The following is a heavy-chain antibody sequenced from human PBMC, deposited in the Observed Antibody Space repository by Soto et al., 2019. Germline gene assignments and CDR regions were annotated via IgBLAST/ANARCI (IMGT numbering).Heavy chain of an antibody. Sequence: ASVKVSCKASGYTFSSHAMHLVRQAPGQRLEWXGWXXAXXGXTXXXQXXXGRVTITRDTSASTAYMELSSLRSEDTAVYYCARGYSSGWYSEFDYWGQGALVTSPQ. D-gene: IGHD6-19*01. V-gene: IGHV1-3*01. CDR1: GYTFSSHA. CDR3: ARGYSSGWYSEFDY. CDR2: XXAXXGXT. J-gene: IGHJ4*02.